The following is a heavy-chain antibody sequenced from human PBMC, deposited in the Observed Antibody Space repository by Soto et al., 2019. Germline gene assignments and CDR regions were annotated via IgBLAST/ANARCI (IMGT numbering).Heavy chain of an antibody. J-gene: IGHJ6*03. Sequence: EVQLLESGGGLVQPGGSLRLSCAASGFTFSSYAMSWVRQAPGKGLEWVSAISGSGGSTYYADSVKGRFTISRDNSKNTLYLQMNSLRAEDTAVYYCAKAALAFQDTVYDYIWGRYYYMDVWGKGTTVTVSS. V-gene: IGHV3-23*01. CDR2: ISGSGGST. CDR1: GFTFSSYA. CDR3: AKAALAFQDTVYDYIWGRYYYMDV. D-gene: IGHD3-16*01.